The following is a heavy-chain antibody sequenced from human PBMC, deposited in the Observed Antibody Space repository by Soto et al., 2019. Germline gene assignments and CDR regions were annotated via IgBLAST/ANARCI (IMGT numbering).Heavy chain of an antibody. CDR1: GFTFSSYA. CDR3: ARDRDGYVYYYGMDV. J-gene: IGHJ6*02. CDR2: ISYDGSNK. V-gene: IGHV3-30-3*01. D-gene: IGHD5-12*01. Sequence: QVQLVESGGGVVQPGRSLRLSCAASGFTFSSYAMHWVRQAPGKGLEWVAVISYDGSNKYYADSVKGRFTISRDNSKNTLYLQMNSLRAEDTAVYYCARDRDGYVYYYGMDVWGQGTTVTVSS.